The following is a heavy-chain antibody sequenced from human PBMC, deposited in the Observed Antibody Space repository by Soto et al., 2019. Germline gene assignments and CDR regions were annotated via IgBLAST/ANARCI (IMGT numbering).Heavy chain of an antibody. J-gene: IGHJ5*02. D-gene: IGHD3-3*01. CDR3: ARFHYHFWSGHDERWFDT. CDR2: IYHSGST. Sequence: PSETLSLTCAVSGYSISSGYYWGWIRQPPGKGLEWIGSIYHSGSTYYNPSLKSRVTISVDTSKNQFSLKLSSVTAADTAVYYCARFHYHFWSGHDERWFDTWGQGTLVTVS. V-gene: IGHV4-38-2*01. CDR1: GYSISSGYY.